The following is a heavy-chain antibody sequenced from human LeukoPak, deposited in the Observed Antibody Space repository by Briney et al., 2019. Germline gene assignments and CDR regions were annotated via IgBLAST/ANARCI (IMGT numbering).Heavy chain of an antibody. CDR2: IKPDGSEK. Sequence: GGSLRLSCVASGITFSGYWMSWVRQTPGKGLEWVANIKPDGSEKYYVDSVKGRFTISRDNAKNSLYLEMNNLRAEDTALYYCVREAGAGYCSSTSCLGDYWGQGSLVTVSS. CDR3: VREAGAGYCSSTSCLGDY. CDR1: GITFSGYW. J-gene: IGHJ4*02. D-gene: IGHD2-2*03. V-gene: IGHV3-7*03.